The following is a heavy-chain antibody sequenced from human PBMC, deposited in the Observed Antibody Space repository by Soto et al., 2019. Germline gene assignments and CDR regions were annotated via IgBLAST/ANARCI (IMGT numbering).Heavy chain of an antibody. J-gene: IGHJ4*02. CDR2: INHSGST. Sequence: PSETLSLTCAVYGGSFSGYNWTWIRQPPGKGLEWIGDINHSGSTKYNPSLKSRLTLFVDTSKNQFSLKLSSVTAADTAVYYCVRHAQWVIRAYWGQGSLVTVS. V-gene: IGHV4-34*01. CDR1: GGSFSGYN. D-gene: IGHD6-19*01. CDR3: VRHAQWVIRAY.